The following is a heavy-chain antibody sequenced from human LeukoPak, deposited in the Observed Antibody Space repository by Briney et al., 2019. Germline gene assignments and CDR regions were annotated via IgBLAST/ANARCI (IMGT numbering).Heavy chain of an antibody. CDR2: IRYDGSNK. J-gene: IGHJ4*02. CDR1: GFTFSSYG. D-gene: IGHD2-21*02. Sequence: AGGSLRLSCAASGFTFSSYGMHWVRQAPGKGLEWVAFIRYDGSNKYYADSVKGRFTISRDNSKNTLYLQMNSLRAEDTAVYYCAKGGTYCGNDCYGTKYWGQGTLVTVSS. V-gene: IGHV3-30*02. CDR3: AKGGTYCGNDCYGTKY.